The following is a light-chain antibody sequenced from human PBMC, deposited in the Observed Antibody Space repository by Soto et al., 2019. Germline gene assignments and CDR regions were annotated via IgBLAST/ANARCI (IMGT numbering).Light chain of an antibody. CDR2: DND. CDR1: SGSFASSY. CDR3: QSYSTSNRV. Sequence: NFMLTQPHSVSESPGQTVTISCTRSSGSFASSYAQWFQQRAGSSPTTVIYDNDQRPSGIPDRFSGSIDTASNSASLTISGLQIDDEAVYFCQSYSTSNRVFGGGTNLTVL. J-gene: IGLJ3*02. V-gene: IGLV6-57*01.